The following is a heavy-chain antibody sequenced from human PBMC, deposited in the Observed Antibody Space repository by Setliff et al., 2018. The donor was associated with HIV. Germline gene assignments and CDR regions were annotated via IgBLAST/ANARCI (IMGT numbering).Heavy chain of an antibody. Sequence: SETLSLTCTVSGGSISSYYWSWIRQPPGKGLEWIGYIYYSGSTNYNPSLKSRVTISVDTSKNQFSLKLSSVTAADTAVYYCARYSSSWYGFDYWGQGTLVTVSS. CDR3: ARYSSSWYGFDY. V-gene: IGHV4-59*01. D-gene: IGHD6-13*01. CDR2: IYYSGST. CDR1: GGSISSYY. J-gene: IGHJ4*02.